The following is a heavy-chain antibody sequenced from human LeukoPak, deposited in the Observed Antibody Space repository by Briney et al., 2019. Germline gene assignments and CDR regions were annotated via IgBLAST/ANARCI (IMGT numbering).Heavy chain of an antibody. D-gene: IGHD5-12*01. CDR2: ISSNGDST. CDR1: GFSFSSYA. Sequence: PGGSLRLSCSVSGFSFSSYAMHWVRQAPGKGLEYVSSISSNGDSTYYADSVKGRFTISRDNSKNTLFLQMSSLRAEDTAVYYCARALDIVATITPIDYWGQGTLVTVSS. J-gene: IGHJ4*02. CDR3: ARALDIVATITPIDY. V-gene: IGHV3-64D*09.